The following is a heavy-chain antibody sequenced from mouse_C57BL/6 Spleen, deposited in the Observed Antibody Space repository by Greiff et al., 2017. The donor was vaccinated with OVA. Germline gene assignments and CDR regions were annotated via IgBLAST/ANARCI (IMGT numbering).Heavy chain of an antibody. CDR3: ARGPRTGTRYYFDY. CDR1: GYTFTSYW. J-gene: IGHJ2*01. Sequence: QVQLQQPGAELVMPGASVKLSCKASGYTFTSYWMHWVKQRPRQGLEWIGEIDPSDSYTNYNQKFKGKSTLTVDKSSSTAYMQLSSLTSEDSAVYYCARGPRTGTRYYFDYWGQGTTLTVSS. CDR2: IDPSDSYT. V-gene: IGHV1-69*01. D-gene: IGHD4-1*01.